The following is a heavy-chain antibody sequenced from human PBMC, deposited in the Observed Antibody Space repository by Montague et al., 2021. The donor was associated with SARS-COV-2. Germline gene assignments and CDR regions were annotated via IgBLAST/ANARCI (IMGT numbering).Heavy chain of an antibody. V-gene: IGHV4-34*01. Sequence: SETLSLTCAVYGVSFSGHSWTWIRQPPGKGLEWIGEINHSGGTNYNPSLKSRVTISVDTSKNQFSLKLSSLTAADTAVYYCARGLTDVTVILVFVGASLYFDSWGRGALVTVSS. CDR1: GVSFSGHS. J-gene: IGHJ4*02. CDR2: INHSGGT. CDR3: ARGLTDVTVILVFVGASLYFDS. D-gene: IGHD3-22*01.